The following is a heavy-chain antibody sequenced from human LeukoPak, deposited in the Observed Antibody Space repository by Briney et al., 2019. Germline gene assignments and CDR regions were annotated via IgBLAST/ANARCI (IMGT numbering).Heavy chain of an antibody. CDR2: INYSWHT. CDR1: GCSISGSRYH. V-gene: IGHV4-39*01. J-gene: IGHJ4*02. D-gene: IGHD5-18*01. Sequence: SETLSLTCTFSGCSISGSRYHGGWIRQPPGRGVEWSGSINYSWHTYYNRSLERRVTISLGASKNQFSLKVTSVTAAGTALYYCAPTYSYTRGGYDYWGPGTLVTVSS. CDR3: APTYSYTRGGYDY.